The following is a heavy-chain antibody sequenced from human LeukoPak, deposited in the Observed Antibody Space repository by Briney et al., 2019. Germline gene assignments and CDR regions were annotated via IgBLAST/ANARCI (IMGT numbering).Heavy chain of an antibody. CDR2: IYPGDSDT. Sequence: GESLKISCKGSGYSFTSYWIGRVRQMPGKGLEWMGIIYPGDSDTRYSPSFQGQVTISADKSISTAYLQWSSLKASDTAMYYCARRVKGYCSSTSCFFDYWGQGTLVTVSS. V-gene: IGHV5-51*01. J-gene: IGHJ4*02. CDR1: GYSFTSYW. CDR3: ARRVKGYCSSTSCFFDY. D-gene: IGHD2-2*01.